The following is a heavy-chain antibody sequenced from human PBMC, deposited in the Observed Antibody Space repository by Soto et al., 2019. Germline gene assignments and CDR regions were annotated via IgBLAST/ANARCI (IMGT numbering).Heavy chain of an antibody. CDR2: INPNSGGT. Sequence: ASVKVSCKASGYTFTGYYMHWVRQAPGQGLEWMGWINPNSGGTNYAQKFQGWVTMTRDTSISTAYMELSRLRSDDTAVYYCARDLRTLNYYYGMDVWDQGTTVTVSS. D-gene: IGHD3-9*01. CDR1: GYTFTGYY. V-gene: IGHV1-2*04. J-gene: IGHJ6*02. CDR3: ARDLRTLNYYYGMDV.